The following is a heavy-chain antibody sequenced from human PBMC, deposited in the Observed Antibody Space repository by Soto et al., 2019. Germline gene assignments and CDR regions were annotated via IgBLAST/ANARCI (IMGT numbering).Heavy chain of an antibody. CDR1: GNSVSSNSAG. CDR2: TYYRSKWYY. CDR3: ARGEQYSGRIFDY. J-gene: IGHJ4*01. V-gene: IGHV6-1*01. D-gene: IGHD1-26*01. Sequence: SQTLSLPCAITGNSVSSNSAGWSWVRQSPSRGLEWLGRTYYRSKWYYVYAVSVRGRITINPDTSKNQYSLQLNSVTPEDTAVYFCARGEQYSGRIFDYWGQGTLVTVSS.